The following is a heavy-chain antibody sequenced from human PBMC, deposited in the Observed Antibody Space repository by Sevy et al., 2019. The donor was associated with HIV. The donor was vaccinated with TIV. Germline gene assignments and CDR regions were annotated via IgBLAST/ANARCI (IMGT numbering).Heavy chain of an antibody. CDR1: GYTFTSYG. J-gene: IGHJ4*02. Sequence: ASVKVSCKASGYTFTSYGISWVRQAPGQGLEWMGWISAYNGNTNYSQKLQGRVTMTTDTSTSTAYMELRSLRSDDTAVYFCASSDCSGGSCSQFDYWGQGTLVTVSS. CDR2: ISAYNGNT. D-gene: IGHD2-15*01. CDR3: ASSDCSGGSCSQFDY. V-gene: IGHV1-18*01.